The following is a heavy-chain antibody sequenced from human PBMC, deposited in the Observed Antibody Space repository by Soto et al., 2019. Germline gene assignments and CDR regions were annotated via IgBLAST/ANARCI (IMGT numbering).Heavy chain of an antibody. CDR2: ISANGDTT. Sequence: EVQLLESGGGLVQPGGSLRLSCAASKFTFSTYAMSWVRQAPGKGQEWVSFISANGDTTHYADSVRGRFTVSRDNSQNMLYLQMNSLRAEDTALYSCVKGGWLDDWGQGTLVTVSS. V-gene: IGHV3-23*01. J-gene: IGHJ4*02. CDR1: KFTFSTYA. D-gene: IGHD6-19*01. CDR3: VKGGWLDD.